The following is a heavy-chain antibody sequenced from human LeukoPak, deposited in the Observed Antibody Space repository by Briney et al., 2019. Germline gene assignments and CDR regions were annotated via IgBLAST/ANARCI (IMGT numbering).Heavy chain of an antibody. CDR1: GFTFSSYG. Sequence: PGGSLRLSCAASGFTFSSYGMHWVRQAPGKGLEWVAVISYDGSNKYYADSVKGRFTISRDNSKNTLYLQMNSLRAEDTAVYYCAKRTDTSAYSFDYWGQGTLVPVSS. J-gene: IGHJ4*02. V-gene: IGHV3-30*18. CDR3: AKRTDTSAYSFDY. CDR2: ISYDGSNK. D-gene: IGHD3-22*01.